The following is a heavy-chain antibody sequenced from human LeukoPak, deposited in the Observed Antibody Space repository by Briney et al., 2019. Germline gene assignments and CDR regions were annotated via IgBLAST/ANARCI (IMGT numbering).Heavy chain of an antibody. D-gene: IGHD3-3*01. CDR3: AKDGIDKAHYDFWSGYPRPNWFDP. CDR1: GFTFTDSF. CDR2: ISGSGGST. Sequence: PGGSLRLSCAASGFTFTDSFMTWIRQAPGKGLNWVSGISGSGGSTYYADSVKGRFTISRDNSKNTLYLQMNSLRAEDTAVYYCAKDGIDKAHYDFWSGYPRPNWFDPWGQGTLVTASS. J-gene: IGHJ5*02. V-gene: IGHV3-23*01.